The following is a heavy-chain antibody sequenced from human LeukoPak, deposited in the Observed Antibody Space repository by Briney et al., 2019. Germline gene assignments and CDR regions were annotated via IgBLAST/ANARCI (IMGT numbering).Heavy chain of an antibody. Sequence: PGGSLRLSCAASGFTFSDYYMNWIRRAPGKGLEWVSYISSSGSTIYYADSVKGRFTISRDNAKNSLYLQMNSLRAEDTAVYYCARDSTYFFNDNGPAGWFDPWGQGTLVTVSS. V-gene: IGHV3-11*01. D-gene: IGHD2-2*01. CDR3: ARDSTYFFNDNGPAGWFDP. CDR1: GFTFSDYY. J-gene: IGHJ5*02. CDR2: ISSSGSTI.